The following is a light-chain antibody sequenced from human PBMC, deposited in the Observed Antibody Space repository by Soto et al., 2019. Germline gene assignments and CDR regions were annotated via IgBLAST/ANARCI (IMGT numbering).Light chain of an antibody. CDR3: AAWDDGLNGYF. CDR1: SSNIGSNT. Sequence: QSVLTQPPSASGTPGQRVTISCSGSSSNIGSNTVNWYQQLPGTAPKLLIYSNNQRPSGVPDRFSGSKSGTSASLAISGLQFEDEADYYCAAWDDGLNGYFLGTGTRVTVL. V-gene: IGLV1-44*01. CDR2: SNN. J-gene: IGLJ1*01.